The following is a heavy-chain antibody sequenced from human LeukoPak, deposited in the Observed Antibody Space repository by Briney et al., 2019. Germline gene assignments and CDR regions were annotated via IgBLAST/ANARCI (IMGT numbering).Heavy chain of an antibody. J-gene: IGHJ2*01. Sequence: SETLSLTCAVYGGSFSGYSWNWIRQPPGKGLEWIGYIYYSGSTNYNPSLKSRVTISVDASKNQFSLRLTSVTAADTAVYYCAGPPGLWGRGTLVTVSS. CDR2: IYYSGST. V-gene: IGHV4-59*08. CDR3: AGPPGL. CDR1: GGSFSGYS.